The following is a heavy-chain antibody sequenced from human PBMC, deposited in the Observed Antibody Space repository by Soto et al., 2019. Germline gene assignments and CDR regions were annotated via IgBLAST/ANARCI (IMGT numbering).Heavy chain of an antibody. CDR3: ARGEAAGTFSFYYYYYMDV. V-gene: IGHV1-8*01. CDR2: MNPNSGNT. J-gene: IGHJ6*03. D-gene: IGHD1-7*01. Sequence: GASVKVSCKASGYTFTSYDINWVRQATGQGLEWMGWMNPNSGNTGYAQKFQGRVTMTRNTSTSTAYMELSSLRSEDTAVYYCARGEAAGTFSFYYYYYMDVWGKGTTVTVSS. CDR1: GYTFTSYD.